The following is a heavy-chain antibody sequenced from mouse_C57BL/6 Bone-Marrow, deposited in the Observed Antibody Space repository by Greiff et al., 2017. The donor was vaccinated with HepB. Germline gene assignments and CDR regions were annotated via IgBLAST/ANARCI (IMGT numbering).Heavy chain of an antibody. CDR2: IWSGGST. J-gene: IGHJ1*03. CDR3: ARNEGLLPYWYFDV. V-gene: IGHV2-2*01. Sequence: QVQLQQSGPGLVQPSQSLSITCTVSGFSLTSYGVHWVRQSPGKGLEWLGVIWSGGSTDYNAAFISRLSISKDNSKSQVFFKMNSLQADDTAIYYCARNEGLLPYWYFDVWGTGTTVTVSS. CDR1: GFSLTSYG. D-gene: IGHD2-3*01.